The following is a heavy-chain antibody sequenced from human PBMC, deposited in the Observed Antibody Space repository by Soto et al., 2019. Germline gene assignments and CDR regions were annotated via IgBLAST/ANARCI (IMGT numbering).Heavy chain of an antibody. D-gene: IGHD3-3*01. CDR3: ARVAAFWSGSHGMDV. V-gene: IGHV4-59*01. J-gene: IGHJ6*02. CDR2: IYASGTT. CDR1: GGSIGSFY. Sequence: SETLSLTCTVSGGSIGSFYWSWIRQPPGGTLEWIGYIYASGTTTYNPSLESRVTMSVDMPNNEFSLDLTSVTAADTAVYYCARVAAFWSGSHGMDVWGQGTTVTVSS.